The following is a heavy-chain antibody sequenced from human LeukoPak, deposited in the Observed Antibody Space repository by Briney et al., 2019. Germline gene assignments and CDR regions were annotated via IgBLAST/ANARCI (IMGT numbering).Heavy chain of an antibody. J-gene: IGHJ4*02. D-gene: IGHD3-10*01. CDR2: IYYSGST. V-gene: IGHV4-39*07. CDR1: GGSISSSSDY. CDR3: ERALLWFGESRRCFDY. Sequence: SETLSLTCTVSGGSISSSSDYWGWIRQPPGKGLKWIGSIYYSGSTYYNPSLKSRVTISVDTSKNQFSLKLSSVTAADTAVYYCERALLWFGESRRCFDYWGQGTLVTVSS.